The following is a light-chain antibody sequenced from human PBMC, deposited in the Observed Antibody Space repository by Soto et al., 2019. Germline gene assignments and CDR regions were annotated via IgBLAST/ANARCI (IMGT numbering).Light chain of an antibody. J-gene: IGKJ2*03. V-gene: IGKV3-15*01. CDR1: HSVGSN. Sequence: EIVLTQSPATLSVSPGERATLSCRASHSVGSNLAWYQHRPGQAPRLLIQGASTRDTGVPARFSGSGSGTEFTLTISGLQSEDFAVYYCQQYSDWYSFGQGTKLEIK. CDR2: GAS. CDR3: QQYSDWYS.